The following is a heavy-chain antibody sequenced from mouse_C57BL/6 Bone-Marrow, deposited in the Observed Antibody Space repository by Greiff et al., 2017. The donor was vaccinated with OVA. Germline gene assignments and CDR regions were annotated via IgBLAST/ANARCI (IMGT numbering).Heavy chain of an antibody. CDR3: AREKGYYSNYGYYAMDY. V-gene: IGHV1-9*01. Sequence: QVQLQQSGAELLKPGASVKLSCKATGYTFTGYWIEWVKQRPGHGLEWIGEILPGSGSTNYNEKFKGKATFTADTSSNTAYMQLSSLTTEDSAIYYCAREKGYYSNYGYYAMDYWGQGTSVTVSS. D-gene: IGHD2-5*01. CDR1: GYTFTGYW. J-gene: IGHJ4*01. CDR2: ILPGSGST.